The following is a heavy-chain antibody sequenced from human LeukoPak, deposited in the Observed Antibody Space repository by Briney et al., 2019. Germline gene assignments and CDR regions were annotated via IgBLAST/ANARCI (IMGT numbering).Heavy chain of an antibody. CDR1: GFTFSSYS. Sequence: GGSLTLSCTVSGFTFSSYSMSWVRQAPGKGLEWVSSISSSSSYIYYADSVKGRFTISRDNAKNSLYLQMNSLRAEDTAVYYCCGSSDYSGSGSYCWLEPWGQGTLVTVSS. D-gene: IGHD3-10*01. V-gene: IGHV3-21*01. J-gene: IGHJ5*02. CDR3: CGSSDYSGSGSYCWLEP. CDR2: ISSSSSYI.